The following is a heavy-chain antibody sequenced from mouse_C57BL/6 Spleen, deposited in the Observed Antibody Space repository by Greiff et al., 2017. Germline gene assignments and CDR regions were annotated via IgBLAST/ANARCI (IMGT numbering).Heavy chain of an antibody. V-gene: IGHV1-80*01. J-gene: IGHJ3*01. D-gene: IGHD2-10*02. CDR2: IYPGDGDT. CDR1: GYAFSSYW. CDR3: ARSGGYDIDRIWAY. Sequence: QVQLQQSGAELVKPGASVKISCTASGYAFSSYWMNWVQQRPGKGLEWIGQIYPGDGDTNYNGKFKGKATLTADKSSSTAYMQLSSLTAEDSAVYFCARSGGYDIDRIWAYWGQGTLVTVSA.